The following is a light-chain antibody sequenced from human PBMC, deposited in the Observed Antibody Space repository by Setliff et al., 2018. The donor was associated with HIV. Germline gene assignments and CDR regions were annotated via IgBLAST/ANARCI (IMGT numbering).Light chain of an antibody. CDR3: CSYAGYYIWV. V-gene: IGLV2-11*01. Sequence: ALTQPRSVSGSPGQSVTISCTGTSGDVGGYNSVSWYQQHSGKAPRVMIYDVSKRPSEVPDRFSGSKSGNTASLTISGLQAEDEADYYCCSYAGYYIWVFGGGTK. J-gene: IGLJ3*02. CDR1: SGDVGGYNS. CDR2: DVS.